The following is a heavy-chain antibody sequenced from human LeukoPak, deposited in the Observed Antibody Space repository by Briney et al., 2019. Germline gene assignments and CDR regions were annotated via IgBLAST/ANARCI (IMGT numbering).Heavy chain of an antibody. V-gene: IGHV3-43*02. Sequence: GSLRLSCAASGFSFSSYVMSWVRQAPGKGLEWVSLISWDGGSTYYADSVKGRFTISRDNSKNSLSLQMNSLRTEDTALYYCAKDGKNYFDYWGQGTLVTASS. CDR3: AKDGKNYFDY. CDR1: GFSFSSYV. J-gene: IGHJ4*02. CDR2: ISWDGGST.